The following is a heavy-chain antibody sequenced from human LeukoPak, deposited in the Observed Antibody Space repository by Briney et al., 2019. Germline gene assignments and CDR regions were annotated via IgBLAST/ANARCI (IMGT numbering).Heavy chain of an antibody. J-gene: IGHJ3*02. V-gene: IGHV5-51*01. Sequence: GESLKISCEGSGYSFTNYWIAWVRQMPGKGLEWMGIIYPGDSDTGYNPSFQGQVTMSADKSIYTAYLQWSSLKASDSAMYYCGRRMLGISPDVFDIWGQGTMVTVSS. D-gene: IGHD7-27*01. CDR1: GYSFTNYW. CDR3: GRRMLGISPDVFDI. CDR2: IYPGDSDT.